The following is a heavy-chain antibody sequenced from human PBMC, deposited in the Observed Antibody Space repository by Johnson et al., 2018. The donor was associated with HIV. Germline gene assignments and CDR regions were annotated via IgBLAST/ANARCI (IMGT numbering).Heavy chain of an antibody. J-gene: IGHJ3*02. CDR3: TSPRGGLVARDAFDI. CDR1: GFTFSSYA. D-gene: IGHD2-15*01. CDR2: IYSGGST. V-gene: IGHV3-66*01. Sequence: VQLVESGGGVVQPGRSLRLSCAASGFTFSSYALHWVRQAPGKGLEWVSVIYSGGSTYYADSVTGRFSILRDESKTIAYLQMNSLKTEDTAVYYCTSPRGGLVARDAFDIWGQGTMVTVSS.